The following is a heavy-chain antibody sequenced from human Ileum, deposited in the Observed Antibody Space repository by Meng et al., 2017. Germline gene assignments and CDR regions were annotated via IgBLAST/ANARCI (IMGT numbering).Heavy chain of an antibody. V-gene: IGHV3-11*04. CDR2: ISSSGSTI. J-gene: IGHJ3*02. D-gene: IGHD6-19*01. CDR1: GFTFSDYY. CDR3: ARDQIPKYSSGWYSGDAFGI. Sequence: GESLKISCAATGFTFSDYYMSWIRQAPGKGLEWLSYISSSGSTIYYADSVKGRFTISRDNAKNSLYLQMNSQRAEDTPVYYCARDQIPKYSSGWYSGDAFGIWGQGTMVT.